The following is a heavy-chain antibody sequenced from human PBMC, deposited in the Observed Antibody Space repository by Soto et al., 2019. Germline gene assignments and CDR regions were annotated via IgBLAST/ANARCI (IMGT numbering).Heavy chain of an antibody. V-gene: IGHV5-51*01. Sequence: GESLKISCKGSGYSFTSYWIGWVRQMPGKGLEWMGIIYPGDSDTRYSPSFQGQVTISADKSISTAYLQWSSLKASDTAMYYCARQGKYDFWSGYYRGPYYYYGMDVWGQGTTVTVSS. CDR1: GYSFTSYW. D-gene: IGHD3-3*01. J-gene: IGHJ6*02. CDR2: IYPGDSDT. CDR3: ARQGKYDFWSGYYRGPYYYYGMDV.